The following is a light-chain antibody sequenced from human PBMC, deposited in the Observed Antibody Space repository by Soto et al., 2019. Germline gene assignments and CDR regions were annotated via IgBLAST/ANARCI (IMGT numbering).Light chain of an antibody. CDR1: NSNIGRYS. J-gene: IGLJ3*02. CDR3: AAWDDKLNGPL. V-gene: IGLV1-44*01. CDR2: SDD. Sequence: QSALTQPPSLSGTPGQRVTISCSGRNSNIGRYSVNWYQHFPGTAPKILIYSDDERPSGVPDRFSGSKSGNSASLAISGLQSEDEAEYYCAAWDDKLNGPLFGGGTKLTVL.